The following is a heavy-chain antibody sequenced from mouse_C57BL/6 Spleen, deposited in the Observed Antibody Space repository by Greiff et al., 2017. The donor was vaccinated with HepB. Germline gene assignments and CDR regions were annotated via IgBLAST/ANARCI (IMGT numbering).Heavy chain of an antibody. Sequence: EVKLVESGEGLVKPGGSLKLSCAASGFTFSSYAMSWVRQTPEKRLEWVAYISSGGDYIYYADTVKGRFTISRDNARNTLYLQMSSLKSEDTAMYYCTRPNWDVDWYFDVWGTGTTVTVSS. CDR3: TRPNWDVDWYFDV. J-gene: IGHJ1*03. CDR1: GFTFSSYA. D-gene: IGHD4-1*01. V-gene: IGHV5-9-1*02. CDR2: ISSGGDYI.